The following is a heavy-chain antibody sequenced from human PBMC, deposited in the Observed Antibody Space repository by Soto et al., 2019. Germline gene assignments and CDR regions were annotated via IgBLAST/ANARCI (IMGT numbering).Heavy chain of an antibody. J-gene: IGHJ6*02. D-gene: IGHD6-6*01. CDR2: IYPGDSDT. V-gene: IGHV5-51*01. CDR1: GYSFTSYW. Sequence: GESLKISCKGSGYSFTSYWIGWVRQMPGKGLEWMGIIYPGDSDTRYSPSFQGQVTISADKSISTAYLQWSSLKASDTAMYYCARSTPYSSSSAPGEYYYYYGMDVWGQGTTVTVSS. CDR3: ARSTPYSSSSAPGEYYYYYGMDV.